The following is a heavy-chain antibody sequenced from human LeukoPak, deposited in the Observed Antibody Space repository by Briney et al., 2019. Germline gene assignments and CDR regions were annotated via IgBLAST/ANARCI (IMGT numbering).Heavy chain of an antibody. CDR3: ARGEWELPEGFDY. Sequence: SETLSLTCTVSGGPISSYYWSWIRQPPGKGLEWIGYIYYSGSTNYNPSLESRVTISLDTSKNQFSLKLRSVTAADTAVYYCARGEWELPEGFDYWGQGTLVTVSS. V-gene: IGHV4-59*01. CDR1: GGPISSYY. CDR2: IYYSGST. J-gene: IGHJ4*02. D-gene: IGHD1-26*01.